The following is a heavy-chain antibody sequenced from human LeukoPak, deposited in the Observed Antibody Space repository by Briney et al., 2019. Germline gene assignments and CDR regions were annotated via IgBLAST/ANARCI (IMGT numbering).Heavy chain of an antibody. V-gene: IGHV1-69*04. Sequence: GSSVKVSCKASGGTFSSYAISWVRQAPGQGLEWMGRIIPILGIANYAQKFQGRVTITADKSTSTAYMELSSLRSEDTAVYYCARDRDCGGDCYGGNWFDPWGQGTLVTVSS. CDR2: IIPILGIA. CDR1: GGTFSSYA. J-gene: IGHJ5*02. CDR3: ARDRDCGGDCYGGNWFDP. D-gene: IGHD2-21*02.